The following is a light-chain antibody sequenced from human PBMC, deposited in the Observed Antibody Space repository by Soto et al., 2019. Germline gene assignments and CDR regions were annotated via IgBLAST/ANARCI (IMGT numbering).Light chain of an antibody. CDR2: GAS. CDR1: QSVSNS. CDR3: QQYGTSSWT. J-gene: IGKJ1*01. Sequence: EIVLTQSPGTLSLSPGERVTLSCRASQSVSNSLAWYQQKPGQAPSLLIYGASSRATGIPDRFSGSGSGTDFTLTISRLEPEDFAVYYCQQYGTSSWTFGQGTKVEIK. V-gene: IGKV3-20*01.